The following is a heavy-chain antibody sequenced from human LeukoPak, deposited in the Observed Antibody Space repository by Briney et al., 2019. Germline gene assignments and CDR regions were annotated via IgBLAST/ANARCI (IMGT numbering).Heavy chain of an antibody. CDR3: AKDDDYGGNPDY. CDR2: ISGSGNST. V-gene: IGHV3-23*01. J-gene: IGHJ4*02. Sequence: GGSLRLSCVASGFTFSSYAMTWVRQAPGKGLEWVSAISGSGNSTYHADSVKGRFTISRDNSKNTLYLQMNSLRAEDTAIYYCAKDDDYGGNPDYWGQGTLVTVSS. CDR1: GFTFSSYA. D-gene: IGHD4-23*01.